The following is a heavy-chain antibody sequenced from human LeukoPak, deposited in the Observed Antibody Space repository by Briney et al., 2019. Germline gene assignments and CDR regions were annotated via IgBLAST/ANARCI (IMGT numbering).Heavy chain of an antibody. V-gene: IGHV4-61*08. J-gene: IGHJ2*01. CDR2: IYYSGST. CDR3: ARQDSSGWKYWYFDL. D-gene: IGHD6-19*01. Sequence: SETLSLTCTVSGGSISSGGYYWSWIRQHPGKGLEWIGYIYYSGSTNYNPSLKSRVTISVDTSKNQFSLKLSSVTAADTAVYYCARQDSSGWKYWYFDLWGRGTLVTVSS. CDR1: GGSISSGGYY.